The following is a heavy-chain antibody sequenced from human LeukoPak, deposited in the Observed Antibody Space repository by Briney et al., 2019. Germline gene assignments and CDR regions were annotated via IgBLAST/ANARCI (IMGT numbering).Heavy chain of an antibody. J-gene: IGHJ4*02. Sequence: GGSLRLSCAASGFTFSRYWMHWVRHAPGKGVVWVSRINTDGRSTPFADDVKGRFIISRDNAKNTLYLQLNGLRAEDSAVYYCAKDLVGATTDYWGQGTLVTVSS. D-gene: IGHD1-26*01. V-gene: IGHV3-74*01. CDR3: AKDLVGATTDY. CDR1: GFTFSRYW. CDR2: INTDGRST.